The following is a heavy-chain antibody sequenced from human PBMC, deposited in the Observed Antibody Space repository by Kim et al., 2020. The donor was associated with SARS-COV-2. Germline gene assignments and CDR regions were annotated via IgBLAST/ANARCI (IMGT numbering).Heavy chain of an antibody. CDR1: GFTFSSYS. CDR2: ISSSSSYI. CDR3: ARVDGYNYYFDY. J-gene: IGHJ4*02. Sequence: GGSLRLSCVASGFTFSSYSMNWVRQAPGKGLEWVSSISSSSSYIYYADSVKGRFTISRDNAKNSLYLQMNSLRAEDTAVYYCARVDGYNYYFDYWGQGTLVTVSS. D-gene: IGHD5-12*01. V-gene: IGHV3-21*04.